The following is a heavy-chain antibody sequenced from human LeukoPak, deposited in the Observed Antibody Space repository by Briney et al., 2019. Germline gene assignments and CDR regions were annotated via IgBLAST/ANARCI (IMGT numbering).Heavy chain of an antibody. V-gene: IGHV4-59*01. D-gene: IGHD6-13*01. CDR2: IYYSGST. CDR3: ARRIRLAVAGINHWHFDL. Sequence: SETLSLTCAVYGGSFSSYYWSWIRQPPGKGLEWIGYIYYSGSTNYNPSLKSRVTISVDTSKNQFSLKLSSVTAADTAVYYCARRIRLAVAGINHWHFDLWGRGTLVTVSS. J-gene: IGHJ2*01. CDR1: GGSFSSYY.